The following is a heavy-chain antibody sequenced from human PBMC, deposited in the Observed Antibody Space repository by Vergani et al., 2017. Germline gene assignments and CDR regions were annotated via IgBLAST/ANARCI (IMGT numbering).Heavy chain of an antibody. CDR3: ARDPVISFGGVIVPRDAFDI. J-gene: IGHJ3*02. Sequence: QVQLVQSGAEVKKPGASVQVSCTASGSTFTGNYMHWLRQAPGQGLEWMGWINPNSGGTNYAQKFQGRVTMTRDTSISTAYMELSRLSSGDTAVYYCARDPVISFGGVIVPRDAFDIWGQGTMVTVSS. CDR2: INPNSGGT. V-gene: IGHV1-2*02. D-gene: IGHD3-16*02. CDR1: GSTFTGNY.